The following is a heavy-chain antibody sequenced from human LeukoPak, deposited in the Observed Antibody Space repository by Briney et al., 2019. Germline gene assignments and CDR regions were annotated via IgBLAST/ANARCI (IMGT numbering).Heavy chain of an antibody. D-gene: IGHD3-9*01. Sequence: GGSLRLSCAASGFTFSSCAMSWVRQAPGKGLEWVSAISGSGGSTYYADSVKGRFTISRDNSKNTLYLQMNSLRAEDTAVYYCAKTTTYDILTGYNYFDYWGQGTLVTVSS. J-gene: IGHJ4*02. CDR3: AKTTTYDILTGYNYFDY. V-gene: IGHV3-23*01. CDR2: ISGSGGST. CDR1: GFTFSSCA.